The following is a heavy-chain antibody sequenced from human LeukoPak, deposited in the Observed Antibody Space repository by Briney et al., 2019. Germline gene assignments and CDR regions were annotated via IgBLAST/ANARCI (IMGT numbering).Heavy chain of an antibody. CDR1: GFTFSSYA. J-gene: IGHJ4*02. CDR2: ISYDGSNK. V-gene: IGHV3-30-3*01. Sequence: VGSLRLSCAPSGFTFSSYAMHWVRQAPGKGLEWVAVISYDGSNKYYADSVKGRFTISRDNSKNTLYLQMNSLRAEDTAVYYCALRASTNIPGYWGQGTLVTVSS. CDR3: ALRASTNIPGY. D-gene: IGHD2/OR15-2a*01.